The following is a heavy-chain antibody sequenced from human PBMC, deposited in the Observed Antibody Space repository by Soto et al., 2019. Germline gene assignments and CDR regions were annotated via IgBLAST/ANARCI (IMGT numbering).Heavy chain of an antibody. CDR2: VGSDGGST. Sequence: EVQLLESGGGLVQPGGSLRLSCAASEFTFISYAMSWVRQAPGKGLEWISAVGSDGGSTYYADSVRGRFTVSRDNAQNTHYLQLNNLRAEDTAVYYCAKDVCGSGTFCHVDNWGQGTLVTVSS. CDR3: AKDVCGSGTFCHVDN. CDR1: EFTFISYA. J-gene: IGHJ4*02. D-gene: IGHD3-10*01. V-gene: IGHV3-23*01.